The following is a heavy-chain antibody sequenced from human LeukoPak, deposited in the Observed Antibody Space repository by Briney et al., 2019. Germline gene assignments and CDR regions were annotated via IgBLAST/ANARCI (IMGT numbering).Heavy chain of an antibody. Sequence: GGSLRLSCAASGFTFSSYWMSWVRQAPGKGLEWVANIKQDGSEKYYVDSVKGRFTISRDNAKNSLYLKMNSLRAEDTAVYYCARDPGAITFGGVISPPHWFDPWGQGTLVTVSS. CDR2: IKQDGSEK. J-gene: IGHJ5*02. V-gene: IGHV3-7*01. CDR1: GFTFSSYW. CDR3: ARDPGAITFGGVISPPHWFDP. D-gene: IGHD3-16*02.